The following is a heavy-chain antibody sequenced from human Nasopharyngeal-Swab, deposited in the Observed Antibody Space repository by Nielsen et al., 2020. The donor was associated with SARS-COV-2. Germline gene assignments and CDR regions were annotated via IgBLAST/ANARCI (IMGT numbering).Heavy chain of an antibody. V-gene: IGHV3-23*01. CDR2: ISVSGDYT. CDR3: AKHAAYTNSWHHFDY. CDR1: GFTFSTYA. Sequence: GSLKISCAASGFTFSTYAMTWVRQTPGRGLEWVSTISVSGDYTYYADSAKGRFSISRDNSKSTLYLQMNSLRAEDTAVYYCAKHAAYTNSWHHFDYWGQGTLVTVSS. D-gene: IGHD6-13*01. J-gene: IGHJ4*02.